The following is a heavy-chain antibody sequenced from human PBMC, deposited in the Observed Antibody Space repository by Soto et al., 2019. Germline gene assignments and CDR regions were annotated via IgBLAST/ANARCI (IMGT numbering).Heavy chain of an antibody. J-gene: IGHJ4*02. CDR2: IIPIFGTA. CDR3: ARDRDASGGHYFDY. Sequence: QVQLVQSGAEVKKPGSSVKVSCKASGGTFSSYAISWVRQAPGQGLEWMGGIIPIFGTANYAQKFRGRVTITADESTSTAYMELSSLRSEDTAVYYCARDRDASGGHYFDYWGQGTLVTVSS. D-gene: IGHD3-10*01. V-gene: IGHV1-69*01. CDR1: GGTFSSYA.